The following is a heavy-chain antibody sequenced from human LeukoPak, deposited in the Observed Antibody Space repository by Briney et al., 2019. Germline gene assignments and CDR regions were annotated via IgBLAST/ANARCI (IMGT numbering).Heavy chain of an antibody. Sequence: PGGSLRLSCAASGFTFSSYWMSWVRQAPGKGLEWVANIKQDGSEKYYVDSVKGRFTISRDNAKNSLYLQMNSLRTEDTAIYYCAKDVSPHTAMDIALDYWGQGALVTVSS. D-gene: IGHD5-18*01. CDR3: AKDVSPHTAMDIALDY. CDR2: IKQDGSEK. J-gene: IGHJ4*02. CDR1: GFTFSSYW. V-gene: IGHV3-7*01.